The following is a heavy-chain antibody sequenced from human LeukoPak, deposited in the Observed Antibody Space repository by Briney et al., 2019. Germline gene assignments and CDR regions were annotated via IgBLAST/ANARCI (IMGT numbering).Heavy chain of an antibody. Sequence: SLKVSCNASGSTFSSFAVRWLRHAPGHALGWMGGIIPIFGTANYAQKFQGRVTMTRDTSTSTLYMELSSLRAEDTAAYYCARSTIRIWIDYWGQGTLVAVSS. CDR2: IIPIFGTA. V-gene: IGHV1-69*05. J-gene: IGHJ4*02. CDR1: GSTFSSFA. CDR3: ARSTIRIWIDY. D-gene: IGHD5-24*01.